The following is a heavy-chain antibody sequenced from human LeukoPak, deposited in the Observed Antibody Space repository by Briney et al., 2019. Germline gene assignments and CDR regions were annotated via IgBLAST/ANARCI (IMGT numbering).Heavy chain of an antibody. J-gene: IGHJ6*03. V-gene: IGHV3-48*01. Sequence: PGGSLRLSCAASGFTLSSYSLNWVRQAPGKGLEWVSYISSSSNTIYYADSVKGRFTISRDNSRNTLYLQMNSLRAEDTAVYYCAKSGYPGYFYMDVWGTGTTVTISS. CDR3: AKSGYPGYFYMDV. CDR2: ISSSSNTI. CDR1: GFTLSSYS. D-gene: IGHD5-12*01.